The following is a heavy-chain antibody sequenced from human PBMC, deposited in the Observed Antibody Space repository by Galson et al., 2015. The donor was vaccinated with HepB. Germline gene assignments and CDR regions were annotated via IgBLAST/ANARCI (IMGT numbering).Heavy chain of an antibody. V-gene: IGHV3-30*02. D-gene: IGHD1-26*01. CDR2: IQYDGNNK. CDR3: AKDVRSGSLDY. Sequence: SLRLSCAASGFTFSNYGMHWVRQAPGKGLEWVAFIQYDGNNKYYADSVKGRFTISRDNSKNKLYLQMNSLRAEDTAVYSCAKDVRSGSLDYWGQGTLVTVSS. CDR1: GFTFSNYG. J-gene: IGHJ4*02.